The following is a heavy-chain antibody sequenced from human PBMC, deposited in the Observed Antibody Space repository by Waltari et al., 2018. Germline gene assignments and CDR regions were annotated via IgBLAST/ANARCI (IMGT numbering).Heavy chain of an antibody. CDR1: GGSFSGYY. CDR3: ARARIGHCSSTSCYRFDY. Sequence: QVQLQQWGAGLLKPSETLSLTCAVYGGSFSGYYWSWIRQPPGQGLEWIGEINHSGSTNYNPSLKSRFTISVDTSKNQFSLKLSSVTAADTAVYYCARARIGHCSSTSCYRFDYWGQGTLVTVSS. V-gene: IGHV4-34*01. D-gene: IGHD2-2*01. J-gene: IGHJ4*02. CDR2: INHSGST.